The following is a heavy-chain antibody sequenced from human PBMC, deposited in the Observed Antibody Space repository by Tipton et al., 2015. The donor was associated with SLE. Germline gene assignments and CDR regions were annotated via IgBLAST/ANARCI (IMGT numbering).Heavy chain of an antibody. J-gene: IGHJ6*03. CDR3: AKLFGSAYWYYMDV. CDR2: IYTSGST. Sequence: TLSLTCSVSGDSVSGKYWGWIRQHPRKGLEWSAYIYTSGSTSYKPSLKSRAIISLDTSKNQFSLKLSSVTAADTAIYYCAKLFGSAYWYYMDVWGKGTTVTVS. CDR1: GDSVSGKY. D-gene: IGHD6-25*01. V-gene: IGHV4-4*08.